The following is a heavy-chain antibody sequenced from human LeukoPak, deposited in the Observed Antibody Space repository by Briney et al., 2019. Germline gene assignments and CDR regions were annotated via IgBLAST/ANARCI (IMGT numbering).Heavy chain of an antibody. CDR2: ISGSGGST. CDR3: AKLIWRPIVVKNIPGVGDAFDI. D-gene: IGHD3-22*01. J-gene: IGHJ3*02. Sequence: GGSLRLSCTASGFTFSSYAMSWVRQAPGKGLEWVSAISGSGGSTYYADSVKGRFTISRDNSKNTLYLQMNSLRAEDTAVYYCAKLIWRPIVVKNIPGVGDAFDIWGQGTMVTVSS. V-gene: IGHV3-23*01. CDR1: GFTFSSYA.